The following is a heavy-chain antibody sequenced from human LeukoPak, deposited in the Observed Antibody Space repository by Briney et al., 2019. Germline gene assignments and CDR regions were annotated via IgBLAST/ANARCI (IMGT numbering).Heavy chain of an antibody. D-gene: IGHD1-26*01. V-gene: IGHV3-30-3*01. Sequence: GRSLRLSCAASGFTFSSYAMHWVRQAPGKGLEWVAVISYDGSNKYYADSVKGRFTISRDNAKNSLYLQMNSLRAEDTAVYYCARMGDNWYFDLWGRGTLLTVSS. CDR2: ISYDGSNK. CDR3: ARMGDNWYFDL. CDR1: GFTFSSYA. J-gene: IGHJ2*01.